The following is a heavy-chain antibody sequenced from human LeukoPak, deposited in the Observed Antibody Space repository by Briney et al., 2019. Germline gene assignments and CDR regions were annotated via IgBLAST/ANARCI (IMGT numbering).Heavy chain of an antibody. J-gene: IGHJ4*02. Sequence: SETLSLTCTVSGGSISSSSYYWGWIRQPPGKGLEWIGGIYYSGSTYYNPSLKSRVTISVDTSKNQFSLKLSSVTAADTAVYYCALKWELDYWGQGTLVTVSS. CDR3: ALKWELDY. CDR2: IYYSGST. CDR1: GGSISSSSYY. V-gene: IGHV4-39*01. D-gene: IGHD1-26*01.